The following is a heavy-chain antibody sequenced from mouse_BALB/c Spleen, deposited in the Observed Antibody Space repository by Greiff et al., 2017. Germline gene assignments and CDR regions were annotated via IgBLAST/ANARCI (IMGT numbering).Heavy chain of an antibody. CDR3: ARENRYYAMDY. CDR2: ISDGGSYT. Sequence: EVQGVESGGGLVKPGGSLKLSCAASGFTFSDYYMYWVRQTPEKRLEWVATISDGGSYTYYPDSVKGRFTISRDNAKNNLYLQMSSLKSEDTAMYYCARENRYYAMDYWGQGTSVTVSS. D-gene: IGHD2-14*01. V-gene: IGHV5-4*02. CDR1: GFTFSDYY. J-gene: IGHJ4*01.